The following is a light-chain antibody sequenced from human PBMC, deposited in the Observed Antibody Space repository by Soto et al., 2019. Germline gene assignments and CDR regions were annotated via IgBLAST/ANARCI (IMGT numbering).Light chain of an antibody. J-gene: IGLJ6*01. V-gene: IGLV2-14*01. CDR2: QVN. CDR3: ASFRSGTILV. CDR1: RSDIGDSNF. Sequence: QSVLTQPASVSGSPGQSVTISCTGPRSDIGDSNFISWYQHSPGKAPRLLIYQVNNRPSGVSGRFSGSKAGNTASLTISGLLDDDEADYFCASFRSGTILVFGSGTQLTVL.